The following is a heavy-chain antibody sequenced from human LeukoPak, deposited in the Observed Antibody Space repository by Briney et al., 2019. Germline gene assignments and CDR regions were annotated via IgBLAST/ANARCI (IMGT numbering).Heavy chain of an antibody. CDR3: ARARRYCSGGSCYSGWFDP. D-gene: IGHD2-15*01. J-gene: IGHJ5*02. CDR1: GGSFSGYY. V-gene: IGHV4-34*01. CDR2: INHSGST. Sequence: SSETLSLTCAVYGGSFSGYYWSWIRQPPGKGLEWIGEINHSGSTNYNPSLKSRVTISVDTSKNQFSLELSSVTAADTAVYYCARARRYCSGGSCYSGWFDPWGQGTLVTVSS.